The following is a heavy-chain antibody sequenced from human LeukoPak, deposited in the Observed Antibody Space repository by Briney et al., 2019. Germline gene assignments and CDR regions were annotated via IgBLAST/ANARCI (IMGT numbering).Heavy chain of an antibody. J-gene: IGHJ4*02. V-gene: IGHV4-4*07. CDR1: GGSISSYY. Sequence: PSETLSLTCTVSGGSISSYYWSWIRQPAGKGLEWIGRIYTSGSTNYNPSLKSRVTISVDTSKNQFSLRLSSVTASDTAVYYCARCLGGRCDYFDYWGQGALVTVSS. CDR3: ARCLGGRCDYFDY. D-gene: IGHD3-16*01. CDR2: IYTSGST.